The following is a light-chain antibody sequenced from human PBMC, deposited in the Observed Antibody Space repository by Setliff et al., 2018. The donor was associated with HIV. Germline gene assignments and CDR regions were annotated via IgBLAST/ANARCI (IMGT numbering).Light chain of an antibody. CDR2: EVS. J-gene: IGLJ1*01. CDR1: SSNVGSYNL. CDR3: CAYAGTRNYV. V-gene: IGLV2-23*02. Sequence: QSALTQPASVSGSPGQSIAISCTGTSSNVGSYNLVSWYQQCAGDAPKLIIFEVSKRPSGVSHRFSASKSGNTASLTISGLQTEDEADYYCCAYAGTRNYVFGTGTKVTVL.